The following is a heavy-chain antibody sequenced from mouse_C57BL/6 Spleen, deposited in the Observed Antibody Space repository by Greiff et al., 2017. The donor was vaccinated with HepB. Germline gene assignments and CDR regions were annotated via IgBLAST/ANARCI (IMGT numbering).Heavy chain of an antibody. CDR3: ARGDYGSRDWYFDV. Sequence: QVQLQQPGAELVRPGSSVKLSCKASGYTFTSYWMHWVKQRPIQGLEWIGNIDPSDSETHYNQKFKDKATLTVDKSSSTAYMQLSSLTSEDSAVYYCARGDYGSRDWYFDVWGTGTTVTVSS. CDR2: IDPSDSET. J-gene: IGHJ1*03. CDR1: GYTFTSYW. V-gene: IGHV1-52*01. D-gene: IGHD1-1*01.